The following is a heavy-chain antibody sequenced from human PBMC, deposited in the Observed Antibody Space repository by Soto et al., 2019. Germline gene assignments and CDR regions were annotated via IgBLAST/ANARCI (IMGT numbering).Heavy chain of an antibody. V-gene: IGHV4-4*07. CDR3: ARETSTIAARYFDY. D-gene: IGHD6-6*01. Sequence: TLSLTCTVSGGSISSYYWSWIRQPAGKGLEWIGRIHTSGNTNYNPSLKSRVTMSLETSQNQFSLNLSSVTAADTAVYYCARETSTIAARYFDYWGQGTLVTVSS. J-gene: IGHJ4*02. CDR1: GGSISSYY. CDR2: IHTSGNT.